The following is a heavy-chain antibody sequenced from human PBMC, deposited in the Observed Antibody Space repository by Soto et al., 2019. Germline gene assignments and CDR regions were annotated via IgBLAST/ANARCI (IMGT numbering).Heavy chain of an antibody. V-gene: IGHV3-74*01. D-gene: IGHD6-19*01. CDR2: LNSDGTSA. J-gene: IGHJ4*02. Sequence: EVQLVESGGGLVQPGGSLRLSCAGSGFTFSSDWMHWVRQDPGKGLVWVSRLNSDGTSASYADAVKGRFTISRDNAKNPLFLQMNSLTAEDTDLYYCARGPFGWYGFDYWGQGTVVTVSS. CDR1: GFTFSSDW. CDR3: ARGPFGWYGFDY.